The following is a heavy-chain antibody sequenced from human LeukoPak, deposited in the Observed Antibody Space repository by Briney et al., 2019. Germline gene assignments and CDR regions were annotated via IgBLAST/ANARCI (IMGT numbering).Heavy chain of an antibody. CDR1: GYTFTGYY. CDR3: ARVGDGDCCFFNY. J-gene: IGHJ4*02. V-gene: IGHV1-2*02. Sequence: GASVKVSCKASGYTFTGYYMHWVRQAPGQGLEWIGWINPNSGGTSYAQKFQGRVTMTGDTSISTAYMDLSKLRSDDTAVYYCARVGDGDCCFFNYWGQGTLVTVSS. CDR2: INPNSGGT. D-gene: IGHD2-21*02.